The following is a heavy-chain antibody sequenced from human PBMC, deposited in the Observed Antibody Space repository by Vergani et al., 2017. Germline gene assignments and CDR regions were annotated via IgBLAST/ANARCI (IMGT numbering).Heavy chain of an antibody. V-gene: IGHV1-2*02. CDR3: ARLVAYYYYYYGMDV. Sequence: QVQLVQSGAEVKKPGASVKVSCKASGYTFTGYYMHWVRQAPGQGLEWMGWINPNSGGTNYAQKFQGRVTMTRDTSISTAYMELSRLRSDDTAVYYCARLVAYYYYYYGMDVWGQGTTVTVSS. CDR1: GYTFTGYY. D-gene: IGHD6-6*01. J-gene: IGHJ6*02. CDR2: INPNSGGT.